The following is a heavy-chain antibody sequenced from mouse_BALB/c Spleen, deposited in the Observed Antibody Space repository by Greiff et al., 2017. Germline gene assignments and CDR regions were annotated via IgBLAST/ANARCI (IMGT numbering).Heavy chain of an antibody. CDR3: DSHYDYDAWFAY. V-gene: IGHV2-9*02. D-gene: IGHD2-4*01. CDR2: IWAGGST. Sequence: VKLVESGPGLVAPSQSLSITCTVSGFSLTSYGVHWVRQPPGKGLEWLGVIWAGGSTNYNSALMSRLSISKDNSKSQVFLKMNSLQTDDTAMYYCDSHYDYDAWFAYWGQGTLVTVSA. J-gene: IGHJ3*01. CDR1: GFSLTSYG.